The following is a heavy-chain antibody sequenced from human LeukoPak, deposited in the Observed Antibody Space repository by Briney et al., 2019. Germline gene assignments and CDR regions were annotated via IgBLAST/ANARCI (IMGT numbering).Heavy chain of an antibody. CDR3: AIWVRNGWPYFDY. V-gene: IGHV3-23*01. J-gene: IGHJ4*02. D-gene: IGHD6-19*01. CDR1: RDTFSIYA. CDR2: ITNVDDST. Sequence: GGPLRLSCAVSRDTFSIYAFCCGREAPGERLGSGSAITNVDDSTYYADSVKGRFTIYRDYSKNTVHLQMNSMRAEDTAIYYCAIWVRNGWPYFDYWGQGTLVTVSS.